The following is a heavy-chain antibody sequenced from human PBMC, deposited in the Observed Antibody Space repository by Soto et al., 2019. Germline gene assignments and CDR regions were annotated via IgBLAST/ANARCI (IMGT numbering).Heavy chain of an antibody. V-gene: IGHV4-34*01. D-gene: IGHD3-3*01. CDR3: ARVYDFCSDAFAI. J-gene: IGHJ3*02. CDR2: INHSGST. Sequence: SETLSLTCAVYGGSFSGDYWSWIRQPPGKGLEWIGEINHSGSTNYNPSLKSRVTISVDTSKNQFSLKLSSVTAADTAVYYCARVYDFCSDAFAIRGQRTTVPGSS. CDR1: GGSFSGDY.